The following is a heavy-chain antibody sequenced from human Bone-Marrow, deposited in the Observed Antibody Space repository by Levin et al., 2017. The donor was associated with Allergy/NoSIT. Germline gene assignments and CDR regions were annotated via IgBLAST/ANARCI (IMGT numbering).Heavy chain of an antibody. CDR2: ISGSGGST. D-gene: IGHD6-13*01. CDR1: GFTFSSYA. J-gene: IGHJ4*02. V-gene: IGHV3-23*01. Sequence: GGSLRLSCAASGFTFSSYAMSWVRQAPGKGLEWVSAISGSGGSTYYADSVKGRFTISRDNSKNILYLQMNSLRAEDTAVYYCAKDKPSFYSSTWDYFDYWGQGTLVTASS. CDR3: AKDKPSFYSSTWDYFDY.